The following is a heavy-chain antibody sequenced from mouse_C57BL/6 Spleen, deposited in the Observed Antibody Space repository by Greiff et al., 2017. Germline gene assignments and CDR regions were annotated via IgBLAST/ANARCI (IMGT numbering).Heavy chain of an antibody. CDR1: GYTFTSYW. V-gene: IGHV1-52*01. CDR3: ARSEGNGAWFAY. Sequence: QVQLQQPGAELVRPGSSVKLSCKASGYTFTSYWMHWVKQRPIQGLEWIGNIDPSDSETHYNQKFKDKATLTVDKSSSTAYMQRSSLTSEDSAVYYCARSEGNGAWFAYWGQGTLVTVSA. CDR2: IDPSDSET. D-gene: IGHD2-1*01. J-gene: IGHJ3*01.